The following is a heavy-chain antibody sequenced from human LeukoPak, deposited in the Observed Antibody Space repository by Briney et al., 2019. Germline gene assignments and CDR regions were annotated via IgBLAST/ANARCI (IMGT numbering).Heavy chain of an antibody. D-gene: IGHD6-19*01. CDR3: AAYNSAWYMGDY. Sequence: ASVKVSCKASGYSFTGYYTHWVRQAPGQGLEWMGWINPNSGGTNYAQKFQGRVTMTRDTSISTAYMELSRLTSDDAAVYYCAAYNSAWYMGDYWGQGTLVTVSS. V-gene: IGHV1-2*02. CDR1: GYSFTGYY. CDR2: INPNSGGT. J-gene: IGHJ4*02.